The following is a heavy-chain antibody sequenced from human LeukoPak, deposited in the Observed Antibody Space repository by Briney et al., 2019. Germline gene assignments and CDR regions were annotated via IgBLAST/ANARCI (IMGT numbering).Heavy chain of an antibody. CDR3: VKLYGSRISWQDDWYFDL. Sequence: GGSLRLSCAASGFKFDDYDMHWVRQAPGKGLEWVSSISWDSGTRVYADSVKGRFTVSRDDAKNSLFLQINSLRPEDTALYYCVKLYGSRISWQDDWYFDLWGRGTLVTVSS. CDR1: GFKFDDYD. V-gene: IGHV3-9*01. D-gene: IGHD1-26*01. J-gene: IGHJ2*01. CDR2: ISWDSGTR.